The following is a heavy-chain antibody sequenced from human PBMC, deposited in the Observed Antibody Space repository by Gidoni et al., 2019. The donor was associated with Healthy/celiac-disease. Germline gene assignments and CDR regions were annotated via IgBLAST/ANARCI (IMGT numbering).Heavy chain of an antibody. D-gene: IGHD3-3*01. J-gene: IGHJ6*02. CDR2: ISGSGGST. CDR3: AKDEDDFWSGYLPYYYYYGMDV. V-gene: IGHV3-23*01. Sequence: VQLLESGGGLVPPGGSLRLSCAASGFPFIRYSIGRVRQAPGQGREWVSAISGSGGSTYYADSVKGRFTISRDNSKNTLYLQMNSLRAEDTAVYYCAKDEDDFWSGYLPYYYYYGMDVWGQGTTVTVSS. CDR1: GFPFIRYS.